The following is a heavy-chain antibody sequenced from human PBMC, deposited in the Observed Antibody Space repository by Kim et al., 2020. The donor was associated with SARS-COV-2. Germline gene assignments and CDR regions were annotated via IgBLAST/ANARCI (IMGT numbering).Heavy chain of an antibody. CDR2: IRNKANNYAT. CDR3: TGKTGVSGFDY. Sequence: GGSLRLSCAASGLIFSDSAIHWVRQASGKGLEWVGRIRNKANNYATAYAASVKGRFTISRDDSKNTAYMQMNSVKTEDTAVYYCTGKTGVSGFDYWGQGTLVTVSS. J-gene: IGHJ4*02. CDR1: GLIFSDSA. D-gene: IGHD3-10*01. V-gene: IGHV3-73*01.